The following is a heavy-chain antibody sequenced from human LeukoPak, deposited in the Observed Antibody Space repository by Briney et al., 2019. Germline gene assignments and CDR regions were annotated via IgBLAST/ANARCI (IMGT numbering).Heavy chain of an antibody. J-gene: IGHJ4*02. CDR2: IYWDDDK. V-gene: IGHV2-5*02. CDR1: GFSLSSSGVG. Sequence: ESGPTLVNPTQTLTLTCTFSGFSLSSSGVGVGWIRQPPGKALEWLAIIYWDDDKRYSPSLKRRLTITRDTSKNQVALTMTNMDPVDTATYSCAHSLRTVDCSGGDCYYIYYWGQGTLVTVSS. CDR3: AHSLRTVDCSGGDCYYIYY. D-gene: IGHD2-21*02.